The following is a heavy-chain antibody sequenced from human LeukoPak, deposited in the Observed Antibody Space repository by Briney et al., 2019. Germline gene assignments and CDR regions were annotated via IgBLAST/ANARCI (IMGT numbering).Heavy chain of an antibody. CDR1: GFTFSTYP. CDR2: ISGSGGST. V-gene: IGHV3-23*01. Sequence: GGSLRLSCAASGFTFSTYPMSWVRQAPGKGLEWVSTISGSGGSTFYADSVKGRFTISRDSSKNTLYLQMNSLRAEDTALYYCAKSRSSGWVLGFDYWGQGTLVTVPS. J-gene: IGHJ4*02. CDR3: AKSRSSGWVLGFDY. D-gene: IGHD6-19*01.